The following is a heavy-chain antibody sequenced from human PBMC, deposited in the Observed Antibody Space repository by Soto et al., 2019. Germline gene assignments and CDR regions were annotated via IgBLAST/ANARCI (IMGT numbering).Heavy chain of an antibody. V-gene: IGHV3-30*19. CDR2: TSYDGSNK. CDR1: GFTFRSYV. CDR3: ARWGTTGGLDV. Sequence: QVQLVESGGGVVQPGTSLRLSCVGSGFTFRSYVIHWVRQAPGKGLEWVALTSYDGSNKYYDDSVKGRFTISRDNSRNTVDLQMYSLRLEDKSLYYCARWGTTGGLDVWGQGTLFSVSS. D-gene: IGHD3-16*01. J-gene: IGHJ4*02.